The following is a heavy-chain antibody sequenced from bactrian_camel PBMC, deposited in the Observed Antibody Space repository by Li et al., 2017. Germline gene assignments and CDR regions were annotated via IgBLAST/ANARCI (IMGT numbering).Heavy chain of an antibody. CDR2: FYTPGGTT. CDR1: GWTFGRRC. CDR3: AAKSTYGTWYRDSEYNY. J-gene: IGHJ4*01. V-gene: IGHV3S25*01. Sequence: QAGVSLRLSCAASGWTFGRRCQAWFRLAPGKEREGVATFYTPGGTTYYANSVKGRFTISRDNAERTVYLQMNSLKPEDTAMYYCAAKSTYGTWYRDSEYNYWGQGTQVTVS. D-gene: IGHD2*01.